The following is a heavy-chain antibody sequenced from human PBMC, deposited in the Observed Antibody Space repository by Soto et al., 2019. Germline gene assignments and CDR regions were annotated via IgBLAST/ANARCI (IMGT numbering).Heavy chain of an antibody. V-gene: IGHV4-34*01. Sequence: SETLSLTCAVYGGSFSGYYWSWIRQPPGKGLEWIGEINHSGSTNYNPSLKSRVTISVDTSKNQFSLKLSSVTAADTAVYYCARGPAIRTNNTYSSSSHFDYWGQGTLVTVSS. CDR3: ARGPAIRTNNTYSSSSHFDY. CDR1: GGSFSGYY. J-gene: IGHJ4*02. D-gene: IGHD6-6*01. CDR2: INHSGST.